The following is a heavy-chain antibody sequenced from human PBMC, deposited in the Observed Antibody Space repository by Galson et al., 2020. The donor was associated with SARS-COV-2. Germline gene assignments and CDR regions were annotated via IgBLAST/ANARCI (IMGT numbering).Heavy chain of an antibody. V-gene: IGHV3-30*03. CDR2: LSFDGTKM. Sequence: GRSLRLPCVGSGFTFNNFAMPWVRQAPGKGLEWVAVLSFDGTKMYYTDTVKGRFTVPRDNSKNTLFLQMSGLRPEDTAVYDCAGVGSRIRGNGENDASDIWGQGTVLTVSS. CDR3: AGVGSRIRGNGENDASDI. CDR1: GFTFNNFA. J-gene: IGHJ3*02. D-gene: IGHD1-1*01.